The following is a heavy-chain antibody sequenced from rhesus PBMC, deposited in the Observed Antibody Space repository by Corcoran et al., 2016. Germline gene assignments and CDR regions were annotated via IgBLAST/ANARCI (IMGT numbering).Heavy chain of an antibody. CDR3: TRFDY. Sequence: EVQLVESGRGLVQPGGSLRLSCEGSGFTFNMYGLHWVRQAPGKGLGWVSVISSDGSTKYLADSVKDRLTISRDNSNNMFYLQMNNLKLEDTAVYYCTRFDYWGQGVVVTVSS. CDR1: GFTFNMYG. CDR2: ISSDGSTK. J-gene: IGHJ4*01. V-gene: IGHV3-54*02.